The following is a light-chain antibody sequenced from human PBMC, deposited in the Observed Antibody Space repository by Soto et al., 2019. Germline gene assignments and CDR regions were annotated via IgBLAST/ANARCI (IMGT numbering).Light chain of an antibody. Sequence: EVMLTQSPGTLSLSPGERATLSCRARQRIFCNYLAWYQQKSGQAPRLLIYGASNRATGIPARFSGSGSETDFTLTISRLEPEDLAVYYCQHYGTAPRTFGQGTKGEFK. CDR3: QHYGTAPRT. V-gene: IGKV3-20*01. CDR2: GAS. J-gene: IGKJ1*01. CDR1: QRIFCNY.